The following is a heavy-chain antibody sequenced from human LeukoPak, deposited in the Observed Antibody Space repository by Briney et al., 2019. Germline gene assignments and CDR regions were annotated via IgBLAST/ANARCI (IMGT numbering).Heavy chain of an antibody. CDR3: AKSSGSSWHRDWFDP. CDR2: IRYDGNNK. V-gene: IGHV3-30*02. J-gene: IGHJ5*02. D-gene: IGHD6-13*01. CDR1: GFTFSSYG. Sequence: GRSLRLSCAASGFTFSSYGMHWVRQAPGKGLEWVAFIRYDGNNKYYADSVKGRFTISRDNSKNTMYLQMNSLRPEDTAVYYCAKSSGSSWHRDWFDPWGQGTLVTVSS.